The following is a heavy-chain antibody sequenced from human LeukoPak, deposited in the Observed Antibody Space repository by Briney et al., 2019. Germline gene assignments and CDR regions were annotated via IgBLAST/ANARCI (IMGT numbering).Heavy chain of an antibody. CDR2: ISSSSNYI. CDR1: GFTFSSYS. D-gene: IGHD1-26*01. CDR3: ARDKEWELLDY. J-gene: IGHJ4*02. V-gene: IGHV3-21*01. Sequence: PGGSLRLSCAASGFTFSSYSMNWVRQAPGKGLEWVSSISSSSNYIYYADSVKGRFTISRDNAKNSLYLQMNSLRAEDTAVYYCARDKEWELLDYWGQGTLVTVSS.